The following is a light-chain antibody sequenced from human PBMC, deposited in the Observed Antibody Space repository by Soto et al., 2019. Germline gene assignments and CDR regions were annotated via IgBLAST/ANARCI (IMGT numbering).Light chain of an antibody. V-gene: IGKV4-1*01. J-gene: IGKJ1*01. CDR1: QSIFYSSNNKNY. Sequence: DIVMTQSPDSLAVSLGERATINCKSIQSIFYSSNNKNYLAWFQQKPGQPPQLLIYWASTRESGVPDRFSGSGSETDFTLTISSLQAEDVAIYYCHQRQSWPRTFGQGTTVDIK. CDR2: WAS. CDR3: HQRQSWPRT.